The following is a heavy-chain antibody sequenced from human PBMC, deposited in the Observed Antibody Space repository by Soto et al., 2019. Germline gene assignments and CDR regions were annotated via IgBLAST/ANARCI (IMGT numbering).Heavy chain of an antibody. V-gene: IGHV1-18*01. D-gene: IGHD3-22*01. CDR2: ISAYNGNT. CDR3: ARGLEYYYDSSGYYYPNAFDI. CDR1: GYTFTSYG. J-gene: IGHJ3*02. Sequence: ASVKVSCKASGYTFTSYGISWVRQAPGQGLEWMGRISAYNGNTNYAQKLQGRVTMTTDTSTSTAYMELSSLRSEDTAVYYCARGLEYYYDSSGYYYPNAFDIWGQGTMVTVS.